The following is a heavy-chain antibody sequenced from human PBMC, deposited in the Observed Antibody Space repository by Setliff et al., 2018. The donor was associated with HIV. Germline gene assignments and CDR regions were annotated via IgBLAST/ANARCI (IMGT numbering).Heavy chain of an antibody. D-gene: IGHD3-9*01. CDR1: GFTFSSYS. J-gene: IGHJ4*02. CDR3: VRDRDWAFDY. V-gene: IGHV3-48*01. Sequence: GGSLRLSCAASGFTFSSYSMNWVRQAPGKGLEWISYNGIINGAKHYADSMEGRFTISRDDAKNSLYLQMDSLRAEDTAVYYCVRDRDWAFDYWGQGIVVTVSS. CDR2: NGIINGAK.